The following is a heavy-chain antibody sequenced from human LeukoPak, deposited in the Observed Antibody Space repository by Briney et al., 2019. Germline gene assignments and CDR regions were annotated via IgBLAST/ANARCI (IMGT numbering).Heavy chain of an antibody. CDR2: IIPIFGTA. J-gene: IGHJ6*03. CDR1: GGTFSSYA. CDR3: AIGVVPAAEGHYYYMDV. D-gene: IGHD2-2*01. Sequence: SVKVSCKASGGTFSSYAISWVRQAPGQGLEWMGGIIPIFGTANYAQKFQGRVTITTDESTSTAYMELSSLRSEDTAVYYCAIGVVPAAEGHYYYMDVWGKGTTVTVSS. V-gene: IGHV1-69*05.